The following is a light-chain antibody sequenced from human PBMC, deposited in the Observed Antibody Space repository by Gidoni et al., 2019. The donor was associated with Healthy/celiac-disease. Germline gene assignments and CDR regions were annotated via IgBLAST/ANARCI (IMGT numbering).Light chain of an antibody. CDR2: WAS. Sequence: DIVLPPSPDSLAVSLGERATINCKSSQSVLYSSNNKNYLAWYQQKPGQPPKLLIYWASTRESGVPDRFSGSGSGTEFTLTISSLQAEDVAVYYCQQYYSTPGTFGQXTKVEIK. V-gene: IGKV4-1*01. CDR1: QSVLYSSNNKNY. CDR3: QQYYSTPGT. J-gene: IGKJ1*01.